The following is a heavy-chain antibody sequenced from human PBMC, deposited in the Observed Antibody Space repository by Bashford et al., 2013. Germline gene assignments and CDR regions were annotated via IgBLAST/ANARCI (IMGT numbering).Heavy chain of an antibody. D-gene: IGHD1-1*01. CDR1: GGTFSSYA. J-gene: IGHJ5*02. Sequence: SVKVSCKASGGTFSSYAISWVRQAPGQGLEWMGGIIPIFGTANYAQKFQGRVTITADESTSTAYMELSSLRSEDTAVYYCARGGWKPGGWFDPWGQGTLVTVSS. CDR2: IIPIFGTA. V-gene: IGHV1-69*13. CDR3: ARGGWKPGGWFDP.